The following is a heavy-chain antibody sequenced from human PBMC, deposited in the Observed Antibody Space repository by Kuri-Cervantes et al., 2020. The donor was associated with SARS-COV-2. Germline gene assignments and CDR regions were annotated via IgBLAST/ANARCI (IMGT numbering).Heavy chain of an antibody. CDR1: GFTFSSYA. Sequence: GESLKISCAASGFTFSSYAMSWVRQAPGKGLEWVAVISYDGSNKYYADSVKGRFTISRDNSKNTLYLQMNSLRAEDTAVYYCAKARGLRYFDWLFPWFDPWGQGTLVTVSS. CDR3: AKARGLRYFDWLFPWFDP. J-gene: IGHJ5*02. V-gene: IGHV3-30*18. CDR2: ISYDGSNK. D-gene: IGHD3-9*01.